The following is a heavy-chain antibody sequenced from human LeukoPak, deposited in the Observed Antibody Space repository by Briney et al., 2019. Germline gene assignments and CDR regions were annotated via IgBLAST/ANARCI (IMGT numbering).Heavy chain of an antibody. CDR3: ARGDTSGYSSSWCLGY. CDR1: GYTFTVYN. D-gene: IGHD6-13*01. CDR2: INPNSGGT. J-gene: IGHJ4*02. Sequence: ASVTVSCTASGYTFTVYNMHWVRQAPGQGREWMGWINPNSGGTNYAQKFQGRVTMTRDTSISTAYMELSRLRSDDTAVYYCARGDTSGYSSSWCLGYWGQGTLVTVSS. V-gene: IGHV1-2*02.